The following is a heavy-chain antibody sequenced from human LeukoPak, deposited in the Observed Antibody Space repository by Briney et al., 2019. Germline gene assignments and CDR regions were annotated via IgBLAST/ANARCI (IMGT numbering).Heavy chain of an antibody. CDR2: IYPGDSDT. Sequence: GESLKISCKVSGYSFTSYWIGWVRQMPGKGLEWMGIIYPGDSDTRYSPSFQGQVTISADKSISTAYLQWSSLKASDTAMYYCARHRGGGMIAAVTPFDYWGQGTLVTVSS. CDR3: ARHRGGGMIAAVTPFDY. CDR1: GYSFTSYW. V-gene: IGHV5-51*01. J-gene: IGHJ4*02. D-gene: IGHD6-13*01.